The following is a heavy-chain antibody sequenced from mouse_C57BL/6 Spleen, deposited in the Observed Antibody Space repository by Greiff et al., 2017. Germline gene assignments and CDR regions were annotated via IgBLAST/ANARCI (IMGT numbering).Heavy chain of an antibody. V-gene: IGHV5-17*01. D-gene: IGHD1-1*01. CDR2: ISSGSSTI. Sequence: EVHLVESGGGLVKPGGSLKLSCAASGFTFSDYGMHWVRQAPEKGLEWVAYISSGSSTIYYADTVKGRFTISRDHAKNTLFLQMTSLRSEDPAMYYCARGSYYYGSSRHCYFDVWGTGTTVTVSS. CDR3: ARGSYYYGSSRHCYFDV. CDR1: GFTFSDYG. J-gene: IGHJ1*03.